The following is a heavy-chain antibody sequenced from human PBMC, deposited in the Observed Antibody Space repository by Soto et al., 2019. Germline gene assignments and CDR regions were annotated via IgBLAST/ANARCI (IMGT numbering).Heavy chain of an antibody. D-gene: IGHD2-21*01. CDR3: ARDTRVAFSYFDN. CDR1: GDSISSGDYY. Sequence: QVQLQESGPGLVKPSQTLSLTCIVSGDSISSGDYYWSWIRQHPGKGLEWIGQIHYSGSTYYNPSHMRRVTISVDTSKNQFSLRLSSVTAADTAVYYCARDTRVAFSYFDNWGQGALVTVSS. CDR2: IHYSGST. J-gene: IGHJ4*02. V-gene: IGHV4-31*03.